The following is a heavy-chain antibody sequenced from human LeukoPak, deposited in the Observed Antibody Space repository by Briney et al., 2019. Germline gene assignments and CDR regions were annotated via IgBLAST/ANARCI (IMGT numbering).Heavy chain of an antibody. J-gene: IGHJ4*02. CDR3: ASDSGSYGGGYFDY. V-gene: IGHV1-2*02. Sequence: ASVKVSCKASRYTFTGYYMHWVRQAPGQGLEWMGWINPDNGDTNSAQKFQGRVTMTRDTSISTAYMELSSLRSEDTAVYYCASDSGSYGGGYFDYWGQGTLVTVSS. D-gene: IGHD1-26*01. CDR2: INPDNGDT. CDR1: RYTFTGYY.